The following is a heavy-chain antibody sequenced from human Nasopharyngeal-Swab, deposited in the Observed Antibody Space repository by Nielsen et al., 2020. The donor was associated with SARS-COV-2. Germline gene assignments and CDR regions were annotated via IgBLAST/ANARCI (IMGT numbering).Heavy chain of an antibody. Sequence: WIRQPPGKGLEWVAVISYDGSNKHYADSVKGRFTISRDNSKNTLYLQMNSRRAEETAVYYCAKHIGDVWGKGTTVTVSS. CDR3: AKHIGDV. CDR2: ISYDGSNK. J-gene: IGHJ6*04. V-gene: IGHV3-30*18.